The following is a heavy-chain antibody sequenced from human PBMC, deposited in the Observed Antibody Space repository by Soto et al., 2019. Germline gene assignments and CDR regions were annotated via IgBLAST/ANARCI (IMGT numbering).Heavy chain of an antibody. V-gene: IGHV1-18*01. D-gene: IGHD2-21*01. CDR3: ARAFRDSCGGTRCIYFDY. Sequence: QVQLVQSGPEVKEPGASVRVSCKASGYTFTSYGFSWVRQAPGQGLEWVGWVSANNGDTNSARNLQGRVTLTTDTSTSTAYMDLRSLTSDDTAVYYCARAFRDSCGGTRCIYFDYWCQGTLVTVSS. CDR1: GYTFTSYG. J-gene: IGHJ4*02. CDR2: VSANNGDT.